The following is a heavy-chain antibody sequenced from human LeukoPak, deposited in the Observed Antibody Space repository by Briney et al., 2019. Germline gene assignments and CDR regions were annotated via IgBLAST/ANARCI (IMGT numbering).Heavy chain of an antibody. CDR3: ASGLNGLAIAAAGLRYYYGMDV. D-gene: IGHD6-13*01. J-gene: IGHJ6*02. V-gene: IGHV4-4*02. CDR1: GGSISSSNW. Sequence: SGTLSLTYAVSGGSISSSNWWSWVRQPPGKGLEWIGEIYHSGSTSYNPSLKSRVTISVDTSKNQFSLRLSSVTAADTAVYYCASGLNGLAIAAAGLRYYYGMDVWGQGTTVTVSS. CDR2: IYHSGST.